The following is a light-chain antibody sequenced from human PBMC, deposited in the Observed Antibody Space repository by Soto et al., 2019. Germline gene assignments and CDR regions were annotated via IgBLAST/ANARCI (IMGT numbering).Light chain of an antibody. CDR2: EVT. V-gene: IGLV2-14*01. J-gene: IGLJ1*01. CDR1: TSDIAGYNY. Sequence: ALAQPASVSGSPGQSITISCTGTTSDIAGYNYVSWYQQHPGKAPKLLIYEVTSRASGVSHRFSGSQSGNTASLTISGLQAEDEAEYYCNSYTSASFYVFGTGTKVTVL. CDR3: NSYTSASFYV.